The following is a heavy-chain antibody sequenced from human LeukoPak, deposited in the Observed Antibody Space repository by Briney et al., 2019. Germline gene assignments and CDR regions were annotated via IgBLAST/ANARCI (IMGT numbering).Heavy chain of an antibody. CDR2: INGSGHST. Sequence: GGSLRLSCAASGFTFSSYGMSWVRQAPGKGLEWVSTINGSGHSTYYADSVKGRFTISRDNAKNSLYLQMNSLRAEDTAVYYCAGGGATYYYYYMDVWGKGTTVTISS. J-gene: IGHJ6*03. D-gene: IGHD1-26*01. CDR1: GFTFSSYG. CDR3: AGGGATYYYYYMDV. V-gene: IGHV3-23*01.